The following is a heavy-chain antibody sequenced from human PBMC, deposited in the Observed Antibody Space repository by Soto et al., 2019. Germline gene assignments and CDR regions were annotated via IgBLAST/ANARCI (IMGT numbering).Heavy chain of an antibody. D-gene: IGHD1-1*01. CDR2: ISYDGNLA. Sequence: QVELVESGGGVVQPGRSLRLSCAASGFTFGSYGMHWVRQAPGKGLEWVAVISYDGNLAYYADSVKGRFTISRDNSKNTLYLQMNSLRTEDTAIYYCAKEGPITNWYFDYWGQGTLVTVSS. J-gene: IGHJ4*02. CDR3: AKEGPITNWYFDY. V-gene: IGHV3-30*18. CDR1: GFTFGSYG.